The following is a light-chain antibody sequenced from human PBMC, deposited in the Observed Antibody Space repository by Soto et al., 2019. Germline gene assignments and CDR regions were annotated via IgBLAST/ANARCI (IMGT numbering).Light chain of an antibody. J-gene: IGKJ2*01. V-gene: IGKV1-6*01. CDR3: VQDYNYPLT. Sequence: AIKMAQSPPTLSAHVRHSVSINRPESQDIRKDLAWYQQKPGKAPQILIYGASTLQAGVASRFSGSGSATDFTLTISSLQPEDSAAYSCVQDYNYPLTFGQGTKVHTK. CDR1: QDIRKD. CDR2: GAS.